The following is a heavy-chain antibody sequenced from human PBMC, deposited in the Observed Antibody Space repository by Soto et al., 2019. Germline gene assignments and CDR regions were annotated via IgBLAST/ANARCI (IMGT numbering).Heavy chain of an antibody. CDR3: ARAVLWFGELSFLFDP. D-gene: IGHD3-10*01. Sequence: QTLSLTCAISGDSVSSNSAAWNWIRQSPSRGLEWLGRTYYRSKWYNDYAVSVKSRITINPDTSKYQFSLQLNSVTPEDTAVYYCARAVLWFGELSFLFDPWGQGTLVTVSS. V-gene: IGHV6-1*01. CDR1: GDSVSSNSAA. J-gene: IGHJ5*02. CDR2: TYYRSKWYN.